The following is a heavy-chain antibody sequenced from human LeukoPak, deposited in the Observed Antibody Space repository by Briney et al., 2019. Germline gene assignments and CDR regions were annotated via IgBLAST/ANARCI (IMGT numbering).Heavy chain of an antibody. Sequence: GGSLRLSCEVSGFSFDDYGMSWVRQPPGKGPEWVSGINWNGDSTDYADSVKGRFTISRDNANNSLFLQMNSLRADDTALYYCARVYGWGPTRNLDYWGQEILVTVSS. CDR3: ARVYGWGPTRNLDY. CDR2: INWNGDST. V-gene: IGHV3-20*04. D-gene: IGHD7-27*01. CDR1: GFSFDDYG. J-gene: IGHJ4*02.